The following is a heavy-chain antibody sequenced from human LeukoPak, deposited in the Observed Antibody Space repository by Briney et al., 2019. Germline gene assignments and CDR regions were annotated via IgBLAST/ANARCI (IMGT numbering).Heavy chain of an antibody. CDR2: ISSNGGST. J-gene: IGHJ4*02. V-gene: IGHV3-64*01. Sequence: GGSLRLSCAASGFTFSSYAMHWVRQAPGKGLEYVSAISSNGGSTYYANSVKGRFTISRDNSRNTLYLQMNSLRAEDTAIYYCAKALNGSYYYTYFDYWGQGTLVTVSS. CDR1: GFTFSSYA. D-gene: IGHD3-22*01. CDR3: AKALNGSYYYTYFDY.